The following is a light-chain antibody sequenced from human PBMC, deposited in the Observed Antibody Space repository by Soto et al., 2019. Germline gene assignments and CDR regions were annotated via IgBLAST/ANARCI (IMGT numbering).Light chain of an antibody. CDR1: QSISSY. CDR3: QQSYSTLRT. CDR2: AAS. J-gene: IGKJ1*01. V-gene: IGKV1-39*01. Sequence: DIPMTQSPSSLSASVGDRVTITCRASQSISSYLNWYQQKPGKAPKLLIYAASSLHGGVPSTFSGSGSGTDFTLTSSSLQPEDFATYYCQQSYSTLRTFGQGTRVEIK.